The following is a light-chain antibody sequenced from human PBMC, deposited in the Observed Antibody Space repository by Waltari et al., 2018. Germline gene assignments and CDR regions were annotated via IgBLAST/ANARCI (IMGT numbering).Light chain of an antibody. CDR2: AAS. CDR3: QQSYNTPRT. CDR1: QSISSY. V-gene: IGKV1-39*01. J-gene: IGKJ1*01. Sequence: DIQMTQSPSSLSASVGDRVTITCRASQSISSYLNWYQQKPGKAPKLLIYAASSLQSGVPSRFSGSVSGTDFTLTISSLQPEDFATYYCQQSYNTPRTFGHGTKVEIK.